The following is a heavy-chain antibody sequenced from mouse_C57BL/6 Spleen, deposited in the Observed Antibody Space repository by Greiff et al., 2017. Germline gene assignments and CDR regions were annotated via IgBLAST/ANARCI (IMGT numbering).Heavy chain of an antibody. CDR2: IYPGDGDT. V-gene: IGHV1-82*01. CDR1: GYAFSSSW. Sequence: QVQLQQSGPELVKPGASVKISCKASGYAFSSSWMNWVKQRPGKGLEWIGRIYPGDGDTNYNGTFKGKATLTADKSSSTAYMQLSSLTSEDSAVYFCARSSYDGYLFDYWGQGTTLTVSS. D-gene: IGHD2-3*01. CDR3: ARSSYDGYLFDY. J-gene: IGHJ2*01.